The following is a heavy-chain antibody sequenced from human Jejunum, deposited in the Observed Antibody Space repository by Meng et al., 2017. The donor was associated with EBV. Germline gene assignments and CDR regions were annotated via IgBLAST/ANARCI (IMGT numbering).Heavy chain of an antibody. D-gene: IGHD3-22*01. CDR1: GSLLRTCALG. V-gene: IGHV2-5*02. CDR2: IYGGDDK. CDR3: AHRVRDTVNFDY. J-gene: IGHJ4*02. Sequence: FTGSCPTLAKPTHTLPLPCTFSGSLLRTCALGWGWIRQPPEKALEWLALIYGGDDKHYSPSLKSRLTITMDTSKNQVVLTMIDMDPVDTATYYCAHRVRDTVNFDYWGQGTLVTVSS.